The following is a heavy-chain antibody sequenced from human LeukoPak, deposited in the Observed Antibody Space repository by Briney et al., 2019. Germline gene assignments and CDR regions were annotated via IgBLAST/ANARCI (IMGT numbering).Heavy chain of an antibody. CDR3: TSPGAMVTTFDY. J-gene: IGHJ4*02. CDR1: GFTFSYAL. D-gene: IGHD5-18*01. V-gene: IGHV3-15*01. CDR2: IKSKTDGGTA. Sequence: GGSLRLSCAASGFTFSYALMSWVRQAPGKGLEWVGRIKSKTDGGTADYAAPVKGRFTISRDDSKNTLYLQMNSMKTEDTAVYYCTSPGAMVTTFDYWGQGTLVTVSS.